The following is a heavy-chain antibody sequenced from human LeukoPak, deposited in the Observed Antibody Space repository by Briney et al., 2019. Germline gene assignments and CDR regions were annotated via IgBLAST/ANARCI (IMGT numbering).Heavy chain of an antibody. CDR3: ARLNSRSYYFPMDV. CDR1: SGSLSSYY. J-gene: IGHJ6*02. CDR2: IYYSGST. V-gene: IGHV4-59*08. D-gene: IGHD4-23*01. Sequence: SETLSLTCTVSSGSLSSYYRSWIRQPPGKGLEWIGYIYYSGSTNYNPSLKSRVTISVDTSKNQFSLKLSSVTAADTAVYYCARLNSRSYYFPMDVWGQGTTVTVSS.